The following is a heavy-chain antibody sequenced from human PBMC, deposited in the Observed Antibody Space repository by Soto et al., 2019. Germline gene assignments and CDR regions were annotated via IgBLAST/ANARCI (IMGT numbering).Heavy chain of an antibody. J-gene: IGHJ1*01. D-gene: IGHD3-16*01. CDR3: AADTFYYASTF. CDR2: ISNGGHTTT. CDR1: GFKFSDHY. Sequence: GGSLRLSCAAPGFKFSDHYMTWIRQAPGKGLEWVSKISNGGHTTTYYADSAKGRFTVSRDNAKNSLYLQMNSLRVEDTALYYCAADTFYYASTFWGQGTLVTVSS. V-gene: IGHV3-11*01.